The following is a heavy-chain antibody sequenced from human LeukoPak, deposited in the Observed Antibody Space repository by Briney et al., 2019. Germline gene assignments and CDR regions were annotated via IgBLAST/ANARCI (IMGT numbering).Heavy chain of an antibody. Sequence: ASVKVSCKASGGTFSSYAISWVRQAPGQGLEWMGWINPNSGGTNYAQKFQGRVTMTRDTSISTAYMELSSLRSEDTAVYYCARERSRDMYYYGSGSYYNAFDYWGQGTLVTVSS. V-gene: IGHV1-2*02. CDR3: ARERSRDMYYYGSGSYYNAFDY. CDR1: GGTFSSYA. D-gene: IGHD3-10*01. CDR2: INPNSGGT. J-gene: IGHJ4*02.